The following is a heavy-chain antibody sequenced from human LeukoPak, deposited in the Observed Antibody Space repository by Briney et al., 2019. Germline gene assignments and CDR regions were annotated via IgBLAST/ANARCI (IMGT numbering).Heavy chain of an antibody. V-gene: IGHV3-30*18. CDR2: TSSDLNVK. Sequence: GGSLRLSCAAPGFTFGNYVIYWVRQAPGKALEWVAVTSSDLNVKLYADSVKGRFTISRDNSRSTLYLQMNSLRPEDTAIYYCAKDLCSDASCSSRGIDYWGQGTLVTVSS. CDR1: GFTFGNYV. CDR3: AKDLCSDASCSSRGIDY. D-gene: IGHD2-15*01. J-gene: IGHJ4*02.